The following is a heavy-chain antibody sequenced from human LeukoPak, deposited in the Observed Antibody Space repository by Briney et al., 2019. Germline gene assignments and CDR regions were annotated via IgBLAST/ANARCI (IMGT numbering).Heavy chain of an antibody. CDR1: GFTFNSYS. CDR3: ARDSSGWYYFDY. D-gene: IGHD6-19*01. Sequence: GGSLMLSCAASGFTFNSYSMNWIRQAPGKGLEWVSSISSSSNYIYYADSMKGRFTISRDNAKNSLYLQMNSLRAEDTAVYYCARDSSGWYYFDYWGQGTLVTVSS. V-gene: IGHV3-21*01. CDR2: ISSSSNYI. J-gene: IGHJ4*02.